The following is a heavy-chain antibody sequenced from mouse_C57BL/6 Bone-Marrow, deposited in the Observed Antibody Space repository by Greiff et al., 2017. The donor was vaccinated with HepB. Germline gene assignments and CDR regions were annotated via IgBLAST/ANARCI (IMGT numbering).Heavy chain of an antibody. CDR1: GFTFSDYY. D-gene: IGHD2-5*01. Sequence: EVKLVESEGGLVQPGSSMKLSCTASGFTFSDYYMAWVRQVPEKGLEWVANINYDGSSTYYLDSLKSRFIISRDNAKNILYLQMSSLKSEDTATYYFARAYYSNYVGYYAMDYWGQGTSVTVSS. V-gene: IGHV5-16*01. CDR3: ARAYYSNYVGYYAMDY. J-gene: IGHJ4*01. CDR2: INYDGSST.